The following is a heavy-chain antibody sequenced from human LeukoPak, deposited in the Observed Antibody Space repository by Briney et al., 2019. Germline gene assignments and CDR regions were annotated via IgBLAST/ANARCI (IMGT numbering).Heavy chain of an antibody. Sequence: AESLKISSRGSGYSFASYWNGWVLQMPGKGLEWMGIIYPRDSDTKYNPSFQGQVSISADKSTSTAYLQWSSLQASDTAIYFCARSHSSTLPWFDPWGQGTLVTVSS. J-gene: IGHJ5*02. CDR1: GYSFASYW. CDR2: IYPRDSDT. CDR3: ARSHSSTLPWFDP. V-gene: IGHV5-51*01.